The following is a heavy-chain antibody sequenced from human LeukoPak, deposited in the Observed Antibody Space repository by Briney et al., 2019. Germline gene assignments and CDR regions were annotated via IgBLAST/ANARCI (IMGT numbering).Heavy chain of an antibody. D-gene: IGHD3-10*01. Sequence: GGSLRLSCVASGFTFGKYWMHWVRQAPGKELVCISRINNDGSTVYADSVAGRFTISRDNARDTLYLQMNSLRVEDTAVYYCARDYYGSIDLWGQGILVTVSS. CDR3: ARDYYGSIDL. V-gene: IGHV3-74*01. J-gene: IGHJ1*01. CDR1: GFTFGKYW. CDR2: INNDGST.